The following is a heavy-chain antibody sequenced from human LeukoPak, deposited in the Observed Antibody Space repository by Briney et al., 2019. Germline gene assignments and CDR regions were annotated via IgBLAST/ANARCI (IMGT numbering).Heavy chain of an antibody. J-gene: IGHJ5*02. CDR1: GFTFSSYA. CDR3: AREKGEYGDYESGLGWFDP. CDR2: ISSSSSTI. Sequence: GGSLRLSCAASGFTFSSYAMSWVRQAPGKGLEWVSYISSSSSTIYYADSVKGRFTIPRDNAKNSLYLQMNSLRAEDTAVYYCAREKGEYGDYESGLGWFDPWGQGTLVTVSS. D-gene: IGHD4-17*01. V-gene: IGHV3-48*04.